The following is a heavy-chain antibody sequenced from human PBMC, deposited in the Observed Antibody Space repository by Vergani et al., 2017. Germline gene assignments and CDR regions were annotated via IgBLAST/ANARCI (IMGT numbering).Heavy chain of an antibody. CDR1: GGTFSSYA. CDR2: IIPIFGTA. D-gene: IGHD3-22*01. J-gene: IGHJ5*02. CDR3: AGDKGYYYDSTRFGVFDP. Sequence: QVQLVQSGAEVKKPGSSVKVSCKASGGTFSSYAISWVRQAPGQGLEWMGRIIPIFGTANYAQKFQGRVTITADESTSTAYMELSRLRSEDTAVYYCAGDKGYYYDSTRFGVFDPWGQGTLVTVSS. V-gene: IGHV1-69*13.